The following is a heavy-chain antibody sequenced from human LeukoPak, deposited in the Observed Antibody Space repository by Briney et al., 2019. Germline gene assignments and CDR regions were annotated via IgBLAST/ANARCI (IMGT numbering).Heavy chain of an antibody. Sequence: SETLSLTCTVSGDSISSYYWSWIRQPPGKGLEWIGYIYYSGSTKYNPSLKSRVTMSLDTSKSQFSLKLSSVTAADTAVYYCARGSAITMVRGVIRRWFDPWGQGTLVTVSS. V-gene: IGHV4-59*12. CDR1: GDSISSYY. CDR2: IYYSGST. D-gene: IGHD3-10*01. CDR3: ARGSAITMVRGVIRRWFDP. J-gene: IGHJ5*02.